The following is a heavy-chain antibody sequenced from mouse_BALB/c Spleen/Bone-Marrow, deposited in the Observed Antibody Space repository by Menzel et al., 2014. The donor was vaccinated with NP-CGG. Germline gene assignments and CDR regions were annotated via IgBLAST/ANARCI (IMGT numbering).Heavy chain of an antibody. CDR2: INPSTGYT. J-gene: IGHJ2*01. V-gene: IGHV1-7*01. CDR3: ARSGGYDGFSY. CDR1: GYTFTSYW. Sequence: VHLVESGAELAKPGASVKMSCKAPGYTFTSYWMHWVKQRPGQGLEWIGYINPSTGYTEYNQKFKDKATLTADKSSSTAYMQLSSLTSEDSAVYYCARSGGYDGFSYWGQGTTLTVSS. D-gene: IGHD2-2*01.